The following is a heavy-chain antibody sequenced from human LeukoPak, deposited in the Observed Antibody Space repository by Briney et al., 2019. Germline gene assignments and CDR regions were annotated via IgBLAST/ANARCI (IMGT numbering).Heavy chain of an antibody. Sequence: TGRSLRLSCAASGXTFSSYWMSWVRQAPGKGLEWVANIKQDGSEKYYVDSVKGRFTISRDNAKNSLFLQMNSLRAEETAVYYCARGEYYYDGGYWGQGALVTVSS. CDR1: GXTFSSYW. V-gene: IGHV3-7*04. D-gene: IGHD3-22*01. CDR3: ARGEYYYDGGY. CDR2: IKQDGSEK. J-gene: IGHJ4*02.